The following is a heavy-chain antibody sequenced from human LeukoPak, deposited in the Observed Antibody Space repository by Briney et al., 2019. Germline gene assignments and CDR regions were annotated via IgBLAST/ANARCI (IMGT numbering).Heavy chain of an antibody. J-gene: IGHJ6*02. CDR2: IYYSGST. CDR1: GGSISSYY. CDR3: ARDYTVTSYYYYGMDV. Sequence: SETLSLTCTVSGGSISSYYWSWIRQPPGKGLEWLGYIYYSGSTNYNPSLTSRVTISVDTSKNQFSLKLSSVTAADTAVYYCARDYTVTSYYYYGMDVWGRGTTVTVSS. V-gene: IGHV4-59*01. D-gene: IGHD4-17*01.